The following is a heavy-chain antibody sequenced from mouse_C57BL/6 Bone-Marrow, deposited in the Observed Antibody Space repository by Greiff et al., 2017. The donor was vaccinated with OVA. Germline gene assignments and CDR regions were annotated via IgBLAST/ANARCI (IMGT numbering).Heavy chain of an antibody. CDR3: ARGNYGSSLGY. D-gene: IGHD1-1*01. CDR1: GYSITSGYY. Sequence: EVQLQQSGPGLVKPSQSLSLTCSVTGYSITSGYYWNWIRQFPGNKLEWMGFISYDGSNNYNPSLKNRISITRDTSKNQLFLKLNSVTTEDTATYYCARGNYGSSLGYWGQGTTLTVSS. CDR2: ISYDGSN. V-gene: IGHV3-6*01. J-gene: IGHJ2*01.